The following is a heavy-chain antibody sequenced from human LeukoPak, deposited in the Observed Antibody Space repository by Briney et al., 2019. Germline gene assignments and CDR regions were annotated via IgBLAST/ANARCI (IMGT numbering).Heavy chain of an antibody. V-gene: IGHV3-33*01. D-gene: IGHD3-22*01. CDR3: ARAGPSIVVVTSAWAFDI. CDR2: IWYDGSNK. CDR1: GFTFSSYG. Sequence: GGSLRLSCAASGFTFSSYGMHWVRQAPGKGLEWVAVIWYDGSNKYYADSVKGRFTISRDNSKNTLYLQMNSLRAEDTAVYYCARAGPSIVVVTSAWAFDIWGQGTMVTVSS. J-gene: IGHJ3*02.